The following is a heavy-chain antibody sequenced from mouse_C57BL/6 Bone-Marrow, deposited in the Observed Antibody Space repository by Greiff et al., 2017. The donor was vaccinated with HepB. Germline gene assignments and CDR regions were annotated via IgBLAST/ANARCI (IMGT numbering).Heavy chain of an antibody. CDR1: GYTFTSYW. D-gene: IGHD2-1*01. J-gene: IGHJ2*01. CDR3: ARLDGNYLYYFDY. V-gene: IGHV1-55*01. Sequence: QVQLKESGAELVKPGASVKMSCKASGYTFTSYWITWVKQRPGQGLEWIGDIYPGSGSTNYNEKFKSKATLTVDTSSSTAYMQLSSLTSEDSAVYYCARLDGNYLYYFDYWGQGTTLTVSS. CDR2: IYPGSGST.